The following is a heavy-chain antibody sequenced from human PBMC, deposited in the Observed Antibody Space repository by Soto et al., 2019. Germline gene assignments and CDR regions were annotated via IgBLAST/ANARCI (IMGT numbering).Heavy chain of an antibody. CDR2: IKLDGSER. Sequence: GGSLRLSCAASGFTFSSYCMSWVRQAPGKGLEWVASIKLDGSERYSVDSVKGRLTISRDNAKDSLYLQVNSLRAEDTAVYYCARGGPPDYWGQSGGPLDYWGQGTVVTVSS. CDR1: GFTFSSYC. J-gene: IGHJ4*02. CDR3: ARGGPPDYWGQSGGPLDY. D-gene: IGHD4-17*01. V-gene: IGHV3-7*01.